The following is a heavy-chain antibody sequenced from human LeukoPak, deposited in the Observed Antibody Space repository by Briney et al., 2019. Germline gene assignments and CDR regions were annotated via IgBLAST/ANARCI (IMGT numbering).Heavy chain of an antibody. Sequence: GGSLRLSCAASGFTFDDYAMHWDRQAPGKGLEWVSLISWDGGSTYYADSVKGRFTISRDNSKNSLYLQMNSLRAEDTALYYCAKVAAADDAFDIWGQGTMVTVSS. CDR2: ISWDGGST. J-gene: IGHJ3*02. CDR3: AKVAAADDAFDI. D-gene: IGHD6-13*01. V-gene: IGHV3-43D*03. CDR1: GFTFDDYA.